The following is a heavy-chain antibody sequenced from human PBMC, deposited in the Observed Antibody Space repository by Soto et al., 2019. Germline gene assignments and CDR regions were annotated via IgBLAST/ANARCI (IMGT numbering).Heavy chain of an antibody. Sequence: PGGSLRLSCAASGFTFGDYAMHWVRQVPGKGLEWVSGFKWNSGDVGYADSVKGRFTISRDNAGNSLYLQMNSLRPEDTAVYYCAKDRSSGSPYYGMDFWGQGTMVTVSS. J-gene: IGHJ6*02. CDR1: GFTFGDYA. D-gene: IGHD3-10*01. CDR2: FKWNSGDV. CDR3: AKDRSSGSPYYGMDF. V-gene: IGHV3-9*01.